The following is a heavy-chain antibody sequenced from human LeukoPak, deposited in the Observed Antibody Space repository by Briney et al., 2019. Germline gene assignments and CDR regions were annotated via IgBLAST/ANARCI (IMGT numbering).Heavy chain of an antibody. CDR1: GVTFSSYE. V-gene: IGHV3-48*03. J-gene: IGHJ4*02. CDR2: ISSSGSTI. Sequence: GGSLRLSCAASGVTFSSYEMNWVRQAPGKGLEWVSYISSSGSTIYYADSVKGRFTISRDNAKNSLHLQMNSLRAEDTAVYYCARGLWFGELAKWGQGTLVTVSS. CDR3: ARGLWFGELAK. D-gene: IGHD3-10*01.